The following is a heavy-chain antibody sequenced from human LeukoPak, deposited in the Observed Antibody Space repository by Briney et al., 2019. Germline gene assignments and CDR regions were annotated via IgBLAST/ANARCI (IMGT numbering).Heavy chain of an antibody. CDR3: AKVVGYSSGWYYFDY. D-gene: IGHD6-19*01. Sequence: GSLRLSCAASGFTFSSYGMHWVRQAPGKGLEWVAVISYDGSNKYYADSVKGRFTISRDNSKNTLYLQMNSLRAEDTAVYYCAKVVGYSSGWYYFDYWGQGTLVTVSS. J-gene: IGHJ4*02. V-gene: IGHV3-30*18. CDR1: GFTFSSYG. CDR2: ISYDGSNK.